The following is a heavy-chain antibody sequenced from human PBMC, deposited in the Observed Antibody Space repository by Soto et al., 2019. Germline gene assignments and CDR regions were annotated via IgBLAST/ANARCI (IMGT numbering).Heavy chain of an antibody. Sequence: SETLSLTCTVSGGSISGSSYYWGWIRQPPGKGLEWIGSIYYSGSTYYNPSLKSRVTISVDTSKNQFSLKLSSVTAADTAVYYCARGSGGYYYYYGMDVWGQGTTVTVSS. CDR1: GGSISGSSYY. CDR2: IYYSGST. J-gene: IGHJ6*02. V-gene: IGHV4-39*01. D-gene: IGHD3-10*01. CDR3: ARGSGGYYYYYGMDV.